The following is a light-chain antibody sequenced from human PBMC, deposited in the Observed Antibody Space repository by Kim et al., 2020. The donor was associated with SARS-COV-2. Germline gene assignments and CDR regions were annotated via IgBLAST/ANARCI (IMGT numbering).Light chain of an antibody. Sequence: LSPGERAPLSCRASQSVSTYLAWYQQKPGQAPRLLVYDASNRATGIPARFSGSGSGTDFTLTISSLEPEDFAVYYCQQRSNWPLTFGGGTKVDIK. V-gene: IGKV3-11*01. CDR1: QSVSTY. CDR2: DAS. J-gene: IGKJ4*01. CDR3: QQRSNWPLT.